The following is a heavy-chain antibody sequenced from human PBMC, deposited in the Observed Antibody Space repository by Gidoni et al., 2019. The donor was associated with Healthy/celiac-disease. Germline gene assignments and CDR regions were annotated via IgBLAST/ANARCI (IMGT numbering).Heavy chain of an antibody. D-gene: IGHD3-10*01. CDR1: GFTFSSYS. V-gene: IGHV3-21*01. J-gene: IGHJ6*02. CDR3: ARESADPYYYGSGRMDFYYGMDV. CDR2: IRCSSSYI. Sequence: EVQLVESGGGLVKPGGSLRLSCAASGFTFSSYSMNWVRQAPGKGLEWVSSIRCSSSYIYYADSVKGRFTSSRDNAKNSLYLQMNSLRAEDTAVYYCARESADPYYYGSGRMDFYYGMDVWGQGTTVTVSS.